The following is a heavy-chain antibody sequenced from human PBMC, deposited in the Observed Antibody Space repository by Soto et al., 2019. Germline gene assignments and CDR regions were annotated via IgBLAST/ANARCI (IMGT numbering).Heavy chain of an antibody. CDR3: ARMATFGSLNWFDP. V-gene: IGHV1-2*02. J-gene: IGHJ5*02. Sequence: ASVKVSCKASGYTFTSYGISWVRQAPGQGLEWMGWINPNSGGTNYAQKFQGRVTMTRDISIATAYMELSSLRSDDTAIYYCARMATFGSLNWFDPWGQGTLVTVSS. CDR2: INPNSGGT. D-gene: IGHD3-16*01. CDR1: GYTFTSYG.